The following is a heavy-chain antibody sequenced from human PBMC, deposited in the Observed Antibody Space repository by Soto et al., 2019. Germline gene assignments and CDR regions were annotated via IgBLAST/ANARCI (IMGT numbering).Heavy chain of an antibody. Sequence: PADTVSLPCSVSGGSISSYYWSWIRQPPGKALEGIAYIYYSGTSYNPSLNSRVPLSLNTPKNQFSLKLSSVTAADTAVYYFARTYDGSGPNSGVYAFDIWGQGTMVT. CDR2: IYYSGT. CDR3: ARTYDGSGPNSGVYAFDI. CDR1: GGSISSYY. D-gene: IGHD3-22*01. J-gene: IGHJ3*02. V-gene: IGHV4-59*07.